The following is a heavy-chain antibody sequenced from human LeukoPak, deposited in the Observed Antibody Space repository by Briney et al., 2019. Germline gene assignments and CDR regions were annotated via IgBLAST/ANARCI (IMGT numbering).Heavy chain of an antibody. D-gene: IGHD3-22*01. Sequence: GGSLRLSCAASGFTFSSYSMNWVRQAPGKGLEWVSSISSSSSYIYYADSVKGRFTISRDNAKNSLYLQMNSLRAEDTAVYYCARDASSGYYQDYWGQGTLVTVSS. V-gene: IGHV3-21*01. CDR2: ISSSSSYI. J-gene: IGHJ4*02. CDR1: GFTFSSYS. CDR3: ARDASSGYYQDY.